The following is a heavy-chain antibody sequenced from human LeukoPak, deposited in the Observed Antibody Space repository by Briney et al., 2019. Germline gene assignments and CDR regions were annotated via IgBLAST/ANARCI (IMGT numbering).Heavy chain of an antibody. J-gene: IGHJ3*01. V-gene: IGHV4-38-2*01. D-gene: IGHD2-2*01. CDR2: ICHSGSN. CDR1: GYYISSGYY. Sequence: PSETLSLTCAVSGYYISSGYYWGWIRQPPGKGMGWIGSICHSGSNYYNPSLKSRVTISVDTTKNRFSLKLSSVTAADTAVYYCASHVSLDIVVVPAAISVWGQGTMVTVSS. CDR3: ASHVSLDIVVVPAAISV.